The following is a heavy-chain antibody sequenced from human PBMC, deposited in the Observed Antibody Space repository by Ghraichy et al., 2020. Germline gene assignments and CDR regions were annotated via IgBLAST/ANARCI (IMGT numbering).Heavy chain of an antibody. V-gene: IGHV3-21*01. D-gene: IGHD3-16*01. Sequence: GGSLRLTCAASGFLFRTYTMNWVRQAPGKGLEWVSSIRSGGTYIYYADSVKGRFTISRDNAKNSLFLQMNSLTADDTAVYYCARDQDGLVTFALGLDYWGQGTLVTVSS. J-gene: IGHJ4*02. CDR3: ARDQDGLVTFALGLDY. CDR1: GFLFRTYT. CDR2: IRSGGTYI.